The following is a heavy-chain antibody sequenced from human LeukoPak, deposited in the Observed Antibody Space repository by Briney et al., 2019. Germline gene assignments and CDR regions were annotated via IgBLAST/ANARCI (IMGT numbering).Heavy chain of an antibody. V-gene: IGHV1-18*01. Sequence: GASVKVSCKASGYTFTSYGISWVRQALGQGLEWMGWISAYNGNTNYAQKLQGRVTMTTDTSTSTAYMELRSLRSDDTAVYYCAREAVDYYGSGSYWFDPWGQGTLVTVSS. CDR1: GYTFTSYG. D-gene: IGHD3-10*01. CDR3: AREAVDYYGSGSYWFDP. CDR2: ISAYNGNT. J-gene: IGHJ5*02.